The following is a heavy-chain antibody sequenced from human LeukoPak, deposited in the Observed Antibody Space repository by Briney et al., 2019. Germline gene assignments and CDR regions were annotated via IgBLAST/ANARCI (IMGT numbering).Heavy chain of an antibody. CDR2: ISSSSSTI. V-gene: IGHV3-48*01. J-gene: IGHJ4*02. CDR1: GFTFSSYS. CDR3: ARVKKGSSWYYD. D-gene: IGHD6-13*01. Sequence: GGSLRLSCAASGFTFSSYSMNWVRQAPGKGLEWVSCISSSSSTIYYADSVKGRFTISRDNAKNSLYLQMNSLRAEDTAVYYCARVKKGSSWYYDWGQGTLVTVSS.